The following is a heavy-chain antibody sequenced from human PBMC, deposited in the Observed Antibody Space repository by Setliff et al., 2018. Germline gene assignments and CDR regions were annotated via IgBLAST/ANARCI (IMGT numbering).Heavy chain of an antibody. V-gene: IGHV1-69*05. CDR2: IIPMYGTA. D-gene: IGHD3-22*01. Sequence: SVKVSCKASGGTFSSYGISWVRQAPGQGLEWMGGIIPMYGTANYAQKFQGRVTLTTDDSTSTAYMELSSLRSEDTAVYYCARDVFPYHYEGAFDIWGQGTMVTVSS. J-gene: IGHJ3*02. CDR1: GGTFSSYG. CDR3: ARDVFPYHYEGAFDI.